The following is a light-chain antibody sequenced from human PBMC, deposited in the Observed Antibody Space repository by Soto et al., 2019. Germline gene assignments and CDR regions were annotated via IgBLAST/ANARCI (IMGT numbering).Light chain of an antibody. CDR2: GAS. Sequence: EIVLTQSPGTLSLSPEERATLSCRASQSVSSSYLAWYQQKPGQAPSLLIYGASRRATGIPDRFSGSGSGTDFTIKISRMETEYFEVYYCQQFGNSPWKFCQGTKVDIK. J-gene: IGKJ1*01. CDR1: QSVSSSY. CDR3: QQFGNSPWK. V-gene: IGKV3-20*01.